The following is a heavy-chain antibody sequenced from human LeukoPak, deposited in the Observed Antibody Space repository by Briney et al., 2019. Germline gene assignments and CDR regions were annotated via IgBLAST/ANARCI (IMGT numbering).Heavy chain of an antibody. J-gene: IGHJ6*02. Sequence: SETLSLTCTVSGGSISSYYWRWIRQPPGKGLEWIGYIYYSGSTNYNPSLKSRVTISVDTSKDQFSLKLSSVTAADTAVYYCARTYYGSGSYLQYYYYGMDVWGQGTTVTVSS. V-gene: IGHV4-59*08. CDR1: GGSISSYY. CDR2: IYYSGST. D-gene: IGHD3-10*01. CDR3: ARTYYGSGSYLQYYYYGMDV.